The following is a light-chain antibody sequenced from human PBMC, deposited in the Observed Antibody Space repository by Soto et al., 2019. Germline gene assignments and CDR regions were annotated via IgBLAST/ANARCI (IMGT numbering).Light chain of an antibody. CDR1: QSVSSY. CDR3: QQRSNWPPFT. V-gene: IGKV3-11*01. Sequence: EIVLTQSPATLSLSPGERATLSCRASQSVSSYLAWYQQKPGQAPRLLIYDASNRATGIPARFSGSGSVTDFTLTISSLEREDFAVYYCQQRSNWPPFTFGRGTKVDI. CDR2: DAS. J-gene: IGKJ3*01.